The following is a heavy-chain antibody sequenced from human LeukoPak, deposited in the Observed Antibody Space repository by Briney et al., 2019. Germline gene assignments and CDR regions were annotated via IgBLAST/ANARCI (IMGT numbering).Heavy chain of an antibody. CDR3: ARTTMVRGTYYMDV. V-gene: IGHV4-59*01. CDR2: IYYSGYT. J-gene: IGHJ6*03. D-gene: IGHD3-10*01. Sequence: SQTLSLTCTVSRGSISSYYWSWIRQPPGKGLEWIGYIYYSGYTNYNPSLKSRVTIPVDTSKNQFSLKLSSVTAADTAVYYCARTTMVRGTYYMDVWGKGTTVTISS. CDR1: RGSISSYY.